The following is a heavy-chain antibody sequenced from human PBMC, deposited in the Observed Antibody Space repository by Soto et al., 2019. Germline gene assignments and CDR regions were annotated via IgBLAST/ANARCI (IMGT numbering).Heavy chain of an antibody. J-gene: IGHJ4*02. CDR3: ARSGGSLDY. Sequence: PSETLSLTCAVSGDSISSGFHWAWIRQPPGKGLEWVASIYHSGTTYYNPSLKSRVTISVDTSKNQFSLKLNSVTAADTAVYYCARSGGSLDYWGQGTLVTVSS. CDR2: IYHSGTT. V-gene: IGHV4-38-2*01. D-gene: IGHD2-15*01. CDR1: GDSISSGFH.